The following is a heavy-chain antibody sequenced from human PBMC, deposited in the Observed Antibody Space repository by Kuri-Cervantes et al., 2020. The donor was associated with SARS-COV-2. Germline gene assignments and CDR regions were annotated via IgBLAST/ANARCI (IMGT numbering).Heavy chain of an antibody. Sequence: GGSLRLSCKGSGYSFTSYWIGWVRQMPGKGLEWMGIIYPGDSDTRYSPSFQGQVTISADKSISTAYLQWSSLKASDTAMSYCARRSGYQLLYYFDYWGQGTLVTVSS. CDR3: ARRSGYQLLYYFDY. V-gene: IGHV5-51*01. D-gene: IGHD2-2*01. CDR1: GYSFTSYW. J-gene: IGHJ4*02. CDR2: IYPGDSDT.